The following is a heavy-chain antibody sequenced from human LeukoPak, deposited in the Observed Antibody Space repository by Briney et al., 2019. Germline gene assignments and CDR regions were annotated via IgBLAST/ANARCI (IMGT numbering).Heavy chain of an antibody. CDR1: GFTFSSYA. CDR3: ARGRGSSSWYTEGGAFDI. CDR2: ISYDGSNK. D-gene: IGHD6-13*01. V-gene: IGHV3-30*04. Sequence: GGSLRLSCAASGFTFSSYAMRWVRQAPGKGLEWVAVISYDGSNKYYADSVKGRFTISRDNSKNTLYLQMNSLRAEDTAVYYCARGRGSSSWYTEGGAFDIWGQGTMVTVSS. J-gene: IGHJ3*02.